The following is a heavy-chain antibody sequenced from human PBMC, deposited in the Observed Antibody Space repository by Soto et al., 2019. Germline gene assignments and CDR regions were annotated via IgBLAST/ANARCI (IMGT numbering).Heavy chain of an antibody. CDR2: ISGSGDST. CDR3: VKYWYSSGWHFDH. V-gene: IGHV3-23*01. Sequence: GGSLRLSCAASGFTFSSDAMSWVRLAPGKGLEWVSAISGSGDSTYYADSVKGRFTISRDNSKNTLHLQINSLRAEDTAVYYCVKYWYSSGWHFDHWGQGTLVTVSS. CDR1: GFTFSSDA. D-gene: IGHD6-19*01. J-gene: IGHJ4*02.